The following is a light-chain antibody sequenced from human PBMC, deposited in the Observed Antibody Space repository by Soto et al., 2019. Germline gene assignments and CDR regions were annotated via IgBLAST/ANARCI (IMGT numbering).Light chain of an antibody. CDR2: GAS. V-gene: IGKV3-20*01. CDR3: QQYGSSPRT. Sequence: VLTQSPGTLSFSPGERVTLSCRASQSVTSSYLAWYQQKPGQAPRLLIYGASSRATGIPDRFSGSGSGTDFTLTISRLEPEDFAVYYCQQYGSSPRTFGQGTKVEV. CDR1: QSVTSSY. J-gene: IGKJ1*01.